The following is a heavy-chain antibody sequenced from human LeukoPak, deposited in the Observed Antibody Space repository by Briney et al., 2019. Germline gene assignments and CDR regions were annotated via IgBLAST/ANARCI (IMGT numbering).Heavy chain of an antibody. D-gene: IGHD2-2*01. CDR3: ASYCSRTSCYQDY. Sequence: RSGGSLRLSCAASGFIFDDYGMSWVRPAPGKGLEWVSGINWNGGSKGYTDSVKGRFTISRDNAKNSLYLQMNSLRAEDTALYYCASYCSRTSCYQDYWGQGTPVTVSS. J-gene: IGHJ4*02. V-gene: IGHV3-20*04. CDR2: INWNGGSK. CDR1: GFIFDDYG.